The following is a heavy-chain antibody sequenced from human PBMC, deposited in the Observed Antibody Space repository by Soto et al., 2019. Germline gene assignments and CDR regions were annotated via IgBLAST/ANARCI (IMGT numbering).Heavy chain of an antibody. V-gene: IGHV4-38-2*01. D-gene: IGHD6-13*01. CDR1: GYSINSDFH. CDR3: ARPLSSAAGLYFDF. J-gene: IGHJ4*02. CDR2: VYHSGTT. Sequence: SETLSLTCAVSGYSINSDFHWGWIRQPPGKGLEWVGSVYHSGTTYYNPSLKSRLAISVDTSNNHFSLKLSSVTAADTAVYYCARPLSSAAGLYFDFWGEGTIVTVSS.